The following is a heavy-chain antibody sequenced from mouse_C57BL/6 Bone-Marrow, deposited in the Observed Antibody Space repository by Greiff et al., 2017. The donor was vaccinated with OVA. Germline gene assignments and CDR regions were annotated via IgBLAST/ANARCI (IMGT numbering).Heavy chain of an antibody. CDR3: ARQEGTAQATFWFAY. Sequence: EVMLVESGGGLVQPGGSLKLSCAASGFTFSDYGMAWVRQAPRKGPGWVAFISNLAYSIYYADTVTGRFTISRENAKNTLYLEMSSLRSEDTAMYYCARQEGTAQATFWFAYWGQGTLVTVSA. CDR2: ISNLAYSI. CDR1: GFTFSDYG. D-gene: IGHD3-2*02. V-gene: IGHV5-15*01. J-gene: IGHJ3*01.